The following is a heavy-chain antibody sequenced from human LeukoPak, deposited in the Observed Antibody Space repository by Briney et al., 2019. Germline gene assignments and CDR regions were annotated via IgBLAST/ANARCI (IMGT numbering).Heavy chain of an antibody. CDR1: GGSISSYY. V-gene: IGHV4-59*01. CDR2: SYYSGST. J-gene: IGHJ4*02. D-gene: IGHD3-10*01. Sequence: SSETLSLTCTVSGGSISSYYWSWIRQPPGKGLEWIGYSYYSGSTNYNPSLKSRVTISVDTSKNQFSLKLSSVTAADTAVYYCARESYYGSGSYYIDYWGQGTLVTVSS. CDR3: ARESYYGSGSYYIDY.